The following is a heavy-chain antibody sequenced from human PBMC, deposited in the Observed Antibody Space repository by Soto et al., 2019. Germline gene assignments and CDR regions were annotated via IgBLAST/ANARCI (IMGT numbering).Heavy chain of an antibody. V-gene: IGHV3-30*18. Sequence: QVQLMESGGGVVQPGRPLRLSCAASGFTFSSYGMHWVRQAPGKGLEWVAVISYDGSNKYYVDSVKGRFTISRDNSKNTLFLQMNSLRVEDTAVYYCAKDGRTGGSVDYWGQGTLVTVSS. J-gene: IGHJ4*02. CDR1: GFTFSSYG. CDR3: AKDGRTGGSVDY. D-gene: IGHD1-1*01. CDR2: ISYDGSNK.